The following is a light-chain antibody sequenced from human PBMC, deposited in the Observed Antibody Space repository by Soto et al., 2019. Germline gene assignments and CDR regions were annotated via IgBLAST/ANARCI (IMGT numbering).Light chain of an antibody. CDR2: AAS. V-gene: IGKV3-20*01. J-gene: IGKJ2*01. Sequence: EIVLTQSPGTLSLSPGEGGTLSCRASQSTSSSYLAWYQQKPGQSPRLLIYAASSRATGIPDRFSGSGSGTDFTLTISRLEPEDFAVYYCQLYGGSHMFSFGQGTKLEIK. CDR3: QLYGGSHMFS. CDR1: QSTSSSY.